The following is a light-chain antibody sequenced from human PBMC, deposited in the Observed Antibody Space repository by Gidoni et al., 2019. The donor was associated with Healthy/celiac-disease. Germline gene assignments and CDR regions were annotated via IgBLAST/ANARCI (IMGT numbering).Light chain of an antibody. V-gene: IGLV2-14*01. Sequence: QSALTQPASVSGSPGQSITISCTGTSSDVGGYNYVSWYQQPPGKAPKLMIYEVSNRPSGVSNRFSGSKSGNTASLTHSGLQAEDEADYYCSSYTSSSTLEVFGTGTKVNVL. CDR1: SSDVGGYNY. CDR3: SSYTSSSTLEV. CDR2: EVS. J-gene: IGLJ1*01.